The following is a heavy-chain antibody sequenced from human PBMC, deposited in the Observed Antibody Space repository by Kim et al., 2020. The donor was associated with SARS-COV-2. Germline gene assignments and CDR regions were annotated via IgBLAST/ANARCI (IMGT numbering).Heavy chain of an antibody. V-gene: IGHV3-13*01. Sequence: GGSLRLSCAASGFTFSSYDMHWVRQATGKGLEWVSAIGTAGDTYYPGSVKGRFTISRENAKNSLYLQMNSLRAGDTAVYYCARGAGYLEWRWFDPWGQGTLVTVSS. J-gene: IGHJ5*02. CDR3: ARGAGYLEWRWFDP. CDR1: GFTFSSYD. D-gene: IGHD6-25*01. CDR2: IGTAGDT.